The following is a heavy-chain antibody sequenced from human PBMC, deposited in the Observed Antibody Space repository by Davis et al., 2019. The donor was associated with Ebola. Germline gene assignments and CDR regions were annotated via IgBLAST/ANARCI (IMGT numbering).Heavy chain of an antibody. CDR2: IYSGGST. Sequence: GGSLRLSCAASGFTVSSNYMSWVRQAPGKGLEWVSVIYSGGSTYYADSVKGRFTISRDNSKNTLYLQMNSLRAEDTAVYYCARDRYDILTGYSYGMDVWGQGTTVTVSS. J-gene: IGHJ6*02. CDR3: ARDRYDILTGYSYGMDV. D-gene: IGHD3-9*01. V-gene: IGHV3-53*01. CDR1: GFTVSSNY.